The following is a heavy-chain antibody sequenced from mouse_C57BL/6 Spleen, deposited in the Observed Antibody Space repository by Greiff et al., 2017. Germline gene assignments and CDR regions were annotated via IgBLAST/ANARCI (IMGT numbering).Heavy chain of an antibody. J-gene: IGHJ2*01. CDR1: GYAFSSYW. CDR2: IYPGDGDT. D-gene: IGHD1-1*01. CDR3: ARSAYGSSYVY. Sequence: LVESGAELVKPGASVKISCKASGYAFSSYWMNWVKQRPGKGLEWIGQIYPGDGDTNYNGKFKGKATLTADKSSSTAYMQLSSLTSEDSAVYFCARSAYGSSYVYWGQGTTLTVSS. V-gene: IGHV1-80*01.